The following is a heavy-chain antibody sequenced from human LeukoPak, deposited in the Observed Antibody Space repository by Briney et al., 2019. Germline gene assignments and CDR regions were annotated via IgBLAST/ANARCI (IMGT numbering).Heavy chain of an antibody. D-gene: IGHD3-3*01. CDR1: GGSISSYY. Sequence: RTSETLSLTCTVSGGSISSYYWSWIRQPPGKGLEWIGYIYYSGSTNYNPSLKSRVTISVDTSKNQFSLKLSSVTAADTAVYYCARVRYDFWSGYPSVDVWGKGTTVTVSS. CDR2: IYYSGST. V-gene: IGHV4-59*08. J-gene: IGHJ6*04. CDR3: ARVRYDFWSGYPSVDV.